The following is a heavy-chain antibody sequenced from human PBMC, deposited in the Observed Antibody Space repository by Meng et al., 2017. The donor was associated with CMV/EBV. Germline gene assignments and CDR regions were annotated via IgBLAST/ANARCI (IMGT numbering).Heavy chain of an antibody. J-gene: IGHJ5*02. Sequence: SVYTFNTYGIRWVRQAPGQGREWMGWISAYNGNTNYAQRVQGRVTMTTDTSRSTAYMELRSLRYDDTAVYYCARDLIAVRPGWFDPWGQGTLVTVSS. V-gene: IGHV1-18*01. D-gene: IGHD6-6*01. CDR3: ARDLIAVRPGWFDP. CDR1: VYTFNTYG. CDR2: ISAYNGNT.